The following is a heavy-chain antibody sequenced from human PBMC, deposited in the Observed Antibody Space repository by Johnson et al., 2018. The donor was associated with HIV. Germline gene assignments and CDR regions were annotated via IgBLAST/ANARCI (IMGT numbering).Heavy chain of an antibody. Sequence: VQLVESGGGLVQPGGSLRLSCAASGFTFSSYWMTWVRQAPGKGLEWVANIKQDGSEKYYADSVKGRFTISRDNSKNTLSLQMISLRAEDTAMYYCAKETRDTRSAFDIWGQGTMVTVSA. J-gene: IGHJ3*02. CDR3: AKETRDTRSAFDI. CDR1: GFTFSSYW. CDR2: IKQDGSEK. V-gene: IGHV3-7*01. D-gene: IGHD3-22*01.